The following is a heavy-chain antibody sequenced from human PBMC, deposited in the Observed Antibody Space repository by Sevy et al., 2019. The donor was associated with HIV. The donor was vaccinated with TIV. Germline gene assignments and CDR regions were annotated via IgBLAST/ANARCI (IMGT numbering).Heavy chain of an antibody. J-gene: IGHJ6*02. CDR2: MNPNSGNT. CDR3: ARAGDYYDSSGYYTYYGMDV. Sequence: ASMKVSCKASGYTFTSYDINWVRQATGQGLEWMGWMNPNSGNTGYAQKFQGRVTMTRNTSISTAYMELSSLRSEDTAVYYCARAGDYYDSSGYYTYYGMDVWGQGTTVTVSS. V-gene: IGHV1-8*01. CDR1: GYTFTSYD. D-gene: IGHD3-22*01.